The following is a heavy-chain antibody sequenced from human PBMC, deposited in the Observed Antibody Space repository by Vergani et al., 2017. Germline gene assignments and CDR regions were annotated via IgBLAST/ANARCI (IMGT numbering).Heavy chain of an antibody. CDR3: AKVASLRSYYYYYYMDV. Sequence: EVQLVESGGGLVQPGRSLRLSCAASGFTFDDYAMDWVRQAPGKGLEWVSGISWNSGRIGYADSVKGRFTISRDNAKNSLYLQMNSLRAEDTALYYCAKVASLRSYYYYYYMDVWGKGTTVTVSS. CDR2: ISWNSGRI. V-gene: IGHV3-9*01. CDR1: GFTFDDYA. J-gene: IGHJ6*03. D-gene: IGHD2-21*01.